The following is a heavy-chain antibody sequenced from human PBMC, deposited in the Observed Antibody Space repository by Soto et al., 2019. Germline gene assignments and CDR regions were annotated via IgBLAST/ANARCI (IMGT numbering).Heavy chain of an antibody. CDR3: ARVYMVRGTIIRYFDY. V-gene: IGHV4-4*02. D-gene: IGHD3-10*01. CDR2: IYHSGST. J-gene: IGHJ4*02. Sequence: VQLQESGPGLVKPSGTLSLTCAVSGGSISSSNWWSWVRQPPGKVLEWIGKIYHSGSTNYNPSLKSRVTISVDKSKNQFSLKLSSVTAADTAVYYCARVYMVRGTIIRYFDYWGQGTLVTVSS. CDR1: GGSISSSNW.